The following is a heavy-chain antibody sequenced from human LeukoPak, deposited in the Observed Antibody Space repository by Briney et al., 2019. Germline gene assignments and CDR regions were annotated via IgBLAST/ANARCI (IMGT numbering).Heavy chain of an antibody. D-gene: IGHD3-9*01. J-gene: IGHJ6*04. CDR2: IIPIFGTA. V-gene: IGHV1-69*01. Sequence: SVKVSCKASGGTFSSYAISWVRQAPGQGLEWMGGIIPIFGTANYAQKFQGRVTITADESTSTAYMELSSLRSEDTAVYYCARDKSFCDILTGYSPYYYYYGMDVWGKGTTVTVSS. CDR1: GGTFSSYA. CDR3: ARDKSFCDILTGYSPYYYYYGMDV.